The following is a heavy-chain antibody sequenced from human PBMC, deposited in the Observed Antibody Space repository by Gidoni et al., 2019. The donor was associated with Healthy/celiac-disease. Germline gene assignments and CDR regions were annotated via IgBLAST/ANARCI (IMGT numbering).Heavy chain of an antibody. Sequence: EVQLVESGGGLVQPGGSLRLSCAASGFTFSSYSMNWVRQAPGKGLVWVSYISSSSSTIYYADSVKGRFTISRDNAKNSLYLQMNSLRDEDTAVYYCARVKYYYDSSGNFDYWGQGTLVTVSS. J-gene: IGHJ4*02. CDR2: ISSSSSTI. CDR3: ARVKYYYDSSGNFDY. V-gene: IGHV3-48*02. D-gene: IGHD3-22*01. CDR1: GFTFSSYS.